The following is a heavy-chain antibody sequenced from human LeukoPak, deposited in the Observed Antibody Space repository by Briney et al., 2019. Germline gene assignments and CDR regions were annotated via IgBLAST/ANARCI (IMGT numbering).Heavy chain of an antibody. J-gene: IGHJ4*02. CDR2: IYTSGST. D-gene: IGHD3-10*01. V-gene: IGHV4-61*02. CDR3: ARELLWFGELPMVDY. Sequence: SETLSLTCTVSGGSISSGSYYWSWIRQPAGKGLEWIGRIYTSGSTNYNPSLKSRVTISVDTSKNQFSLKLSSVTAADTAVYYCARELLWFGELPMVDYWGQGTLVTVSS. CDR1: GGSISSGSYY.